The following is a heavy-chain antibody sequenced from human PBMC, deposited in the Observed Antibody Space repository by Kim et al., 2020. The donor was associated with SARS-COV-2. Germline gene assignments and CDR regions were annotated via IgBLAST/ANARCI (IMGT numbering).Heavy chain of an antibody. J-gene: IGHJ6*02. V-gene: IGHV4-39*01. CDR2: IYYSGST. CDR1: GGSISSSSYY. Sequence: SETLSLTCTVSGGSISSSSYYWGWIRQPPGKGLEWIGSIYYSGSTYYNPSLKSRVTISVDTSKNQFSLKLSSVTAADTAVYYCARVLVRGVNYYYYYGMDVWGQGTTVTVSS. D-gene: IGHD3-10*01. CDR3: ARVLVRGVNYYYYYGMDV.